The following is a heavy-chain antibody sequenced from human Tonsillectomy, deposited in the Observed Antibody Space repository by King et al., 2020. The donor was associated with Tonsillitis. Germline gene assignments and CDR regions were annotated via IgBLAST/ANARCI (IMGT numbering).Heavy chain of an antibody. CDR3: ARHTVTYWYFDL. CDR2: IYYSGST. J-gene: IGHJ2*01. V-gene: IGHV4-39*01. Sequence: LQLQESGPGLVKPSETLSLTCTVSGGSISSSSYYWGWIRQPPGKGLEWIGSIYYSGSTYFNPSLKSRVTISVDTSKNQFSLKLSSLSAADTAVYYCARHTVTYWYFDLWGRGTLVTVSS. CDR1: GGSISSSSYY. D-gene: IGHD4-17*01.